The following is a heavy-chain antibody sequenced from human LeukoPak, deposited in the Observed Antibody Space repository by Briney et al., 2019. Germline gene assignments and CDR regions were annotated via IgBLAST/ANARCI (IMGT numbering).Heavy chain of an antibody. D-gene: IGHD3-10*01. CDR1: GFTFDDYG. CDR2: INWNGGST. V-gene: IGHV3-20*04. J-gene: IGHJ4*02. CDR3: AKDLDYYGSGSAFDY. Sequence: PGGSLRLSCAASGFTFDDYGMSWVRQAPGKGLEWVPGINWNGGSTGYADSVKGRFTISRDNAKNSLYLQMNSLRAEDTAVYYCAKDLDYYGSGSAFDYWGQGTLVTVSS.